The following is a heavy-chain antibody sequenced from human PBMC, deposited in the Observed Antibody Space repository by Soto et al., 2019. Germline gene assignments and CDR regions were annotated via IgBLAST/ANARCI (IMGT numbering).Heavy chain of an antibody. V-gene: IGHV3-74*01. CDR2: INNDGSGT. D-gene: IGHD2-15*01. CDR1: GFTFSSDW. CDR3: SREPGGVDYGMDV. J-gene: IGHJ6*02. Sequence: EVRLVESGGGLVQPGGSLRLSCAASGFTFSSDWMNWVRQAPGKGLVWVSRINNDGSGTHYADSVTGRVTISRDNAKNTLSLQMNRLSAEDTDVYYCSREPGGVDYGMDVWGQGTTFTVS.